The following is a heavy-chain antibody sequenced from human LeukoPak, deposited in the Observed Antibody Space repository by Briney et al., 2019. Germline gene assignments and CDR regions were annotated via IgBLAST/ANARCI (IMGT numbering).Heavy chain of an antibody. D-gene: IGHD4-17*01. CDR2: IYYSRST. CDR1: GGSISGSSYY. V-gene: IGHV4-39*01. CDR3: ARQDYGDFRGAFDI. Sequence: NPSETLSLTCTVSGGSISGSSYYCGWIRQPPGKGLEWIGSIYYSRSTYYNPSLKSRVTISVDTSKNQFSLKLNSVTATDTAVYYCARQDYGDFRGAFDIWGQGTMVTVSS. J-gene: IGHJ3*02.